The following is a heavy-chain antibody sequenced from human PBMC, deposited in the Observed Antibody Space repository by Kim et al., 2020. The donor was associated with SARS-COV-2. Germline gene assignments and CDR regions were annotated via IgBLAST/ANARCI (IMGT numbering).Heavy chain of an antibody. CDR3: ATVPPHWGDGC. J-gene: IGHJ4*02. Sequence: NSEESVKGRLTISRDTAKTTLFLQKNSLRAEDTAVYYCATVPPHWGDGCWGQGTLVTVSS. V-gene: IGHV3-74*01. D-gene: IGHD7-27*01.